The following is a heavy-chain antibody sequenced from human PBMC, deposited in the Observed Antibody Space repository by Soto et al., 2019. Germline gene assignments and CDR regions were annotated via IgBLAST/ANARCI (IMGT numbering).Heavy chain of an antibody. Sequence: ASAKVACKACGGSVSIYTVAGSRQAPGQGLEWMGRIIPILGIANYAQKFQGRVTITADKSTSTAYMELSSLRSEDTAVYYCARGEILTAYYGGPRGHWGQGTPVTVSS. CDR1: GGSVSIYT. CDR2: IIPILGIA. J-gene: IGHJ4*02. V-gene: IGHV1-69*02. CDR3: ARGEILTAYYGGPRGH. D-gene: IGHD3-9*01.